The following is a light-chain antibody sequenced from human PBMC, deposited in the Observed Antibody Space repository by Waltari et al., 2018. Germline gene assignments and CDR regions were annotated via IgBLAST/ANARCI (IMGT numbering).Light chain of an antibody. Sequence: EIVLTQSPGTLSLSPGERATLSCRASQSVRSSYLAWYQQKPGQAPRLLIYGAASRATGIRDRFSGSGCGTDFTLAISRLEPEDFAVYYCQQYGSSSWTFGQGTKVEIK. CDR3: QQYGSSSWT. J-gene: IGKJ1*01. V-gene: IGKV3-20*01. CDR2: GAA. CDR1: QSVRSSY.